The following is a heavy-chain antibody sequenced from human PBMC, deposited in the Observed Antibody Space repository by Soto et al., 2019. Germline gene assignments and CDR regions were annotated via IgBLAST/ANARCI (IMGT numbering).Heavy chain of an antibody. Sequence: SETLSLTCAVYGGSFSGYYWSWIRQPPGKGLEWIGEINHSGSTNYNPSLKSRVTISVDTSKNQFSLKLSSVTAADTAVYYCARGLDVVVPAATLGGWFDPWGQGTLVTVSS. V-gene: IGHV4-34*01. J-gene: IGHJ5*02. CDR2: INHSGST. CDR1: GGSFSGYY. CDR3: ARGLDVVVPAATLGGWFDP. D-gene: IGHD2-2*01.